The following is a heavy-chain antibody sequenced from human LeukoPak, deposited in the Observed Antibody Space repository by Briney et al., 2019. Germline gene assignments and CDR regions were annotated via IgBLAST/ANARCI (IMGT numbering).Heavy chain of an antibody. CDR3: ARIVLPYHYDTTALKGYFDL. CDR2: INRNGNT. CDR1: GGSFTGYY. J-gene: IGHJ2*01. V-gene: IGHV4-34*01. Sequence: SETLSLTCAVYGGSFTGYYWSWIRQPPGKGLEWIGEINRNGNTNYNPSLKSRVTMSVDTSKKQFSLNLSSVTAADTAVYYCARIVLPYHYDTTALKGYFDLWGRGTLVTVSS. D-gene: IGHD3-22*01.